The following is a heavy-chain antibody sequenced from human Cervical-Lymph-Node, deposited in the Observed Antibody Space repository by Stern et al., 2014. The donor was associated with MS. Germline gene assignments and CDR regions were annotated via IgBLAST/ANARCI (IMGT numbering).Heavy chain of an antibody. Sequence: QLQLQESGPGLVKPSGTLSLTCAVSGGSISSSNWWSWVRQPPGKGLEWIGEIYHSGSTNSKPSLKSRVTISVAKSKTQFSLKLSSVTAADTAVYYCARGLVGYKSFYYFDYWGQGTLVTVSS. CDR2: IYHSGST. V-gene: IGHV4-4*02. J-gene: IGHJ4*02. D-gene: IGHD5-24*01. CDR3: ARGLVGYKSFYYFDY. CDR1: GGSISSSNW.